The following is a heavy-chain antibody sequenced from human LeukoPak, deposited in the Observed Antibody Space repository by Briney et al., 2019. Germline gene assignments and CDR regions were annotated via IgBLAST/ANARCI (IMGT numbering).Heavy chain of an antibody. CDR2: MNPNSGNT. CDR1: GYTFTSYD. D-gene: IGHD6-13*01. V-gene: IGHV1-8*03. CDR3: ALRGSYSSSWYPSFDY. J-gene: IGHJ4*02. Sequence: ASVKVSCKASGYTFTSYDINWVRQATGQGLEWMGWMNPNSGNTGYAQKFQGRVTITRNTSISTAYMELSSLRSEDTAVYYCALRGSYSSSWYPSFDYWGQGTLVTVSS.